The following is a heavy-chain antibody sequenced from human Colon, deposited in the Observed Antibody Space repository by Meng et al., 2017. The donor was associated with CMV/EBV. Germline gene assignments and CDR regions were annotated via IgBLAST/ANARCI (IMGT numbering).Heavy chain of an antibody. CDR2: INSNHGGT. V-gene: IGHV1-2*02. D-gene: IGHD2-15*01. Sequence: ASVKVSCKASGYNFPDTLTGYYMHWVRQAPGQGLEWMGWINSNHGGTNYAQKFQGRVKMTRDTSTNTAYLELTGLTSDDTAVYYCARVVTVIASRIGFWGQGTLVTVSS. J-gene: IGHJ4*02. CDR1: GYNFPDTLTGYY. CDR3: ARVVTVIASRIGF.